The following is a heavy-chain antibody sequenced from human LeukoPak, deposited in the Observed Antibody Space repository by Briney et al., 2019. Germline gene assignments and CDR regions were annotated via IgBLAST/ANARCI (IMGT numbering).Heavy chain of an antibody. J-gene: IGHJ5*02. CDR2: IDGGGGST. Sequence: PGGSLRLSCAASGFTFSISAMTWVRQAPGKGLEWVSLIDGGGGSTYYAESVTGRFTVSRDNSKNTLYLQMNSVRAEDTAIYYCAKKNIDSGDLCFDPWGQGTLVTVSS. CDR3: AKKNIDSGDLCFDP. D-gene: IGHD2-21*02. CDR1: GFTFSISA. V-gene: IGHV3-23*01.